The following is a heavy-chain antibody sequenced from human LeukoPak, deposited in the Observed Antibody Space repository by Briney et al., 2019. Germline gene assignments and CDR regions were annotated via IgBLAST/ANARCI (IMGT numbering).Heavy chain of an antibody. CDR2: INPSDGDT. D-gene: IGHD2/OR15-2a*01. V-gene: IGHV1-46*01. J-gene: IGHJ4*02. Sequence: ASVKVSCKASGGTFSSYAISWVRQAPGQGLEWMGRINPSDGDTSYAQKFQGRLTMTRDTSTSTFYMELSRLRSEDTAVYYCARSFYDLLATFDYWGQGTLVTVSS. CDR3: ARSFYDLLATFDY. CDR1: GGTFSSYA.